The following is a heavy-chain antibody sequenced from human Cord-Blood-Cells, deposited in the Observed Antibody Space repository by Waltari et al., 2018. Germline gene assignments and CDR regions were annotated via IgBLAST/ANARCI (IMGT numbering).Heavy chain of an antibody. CDR3: TTSADVTSAGDQELPSRDY. J-gene: IGHJ4*02. CDR2: IKSKTDGGTT. Sequence: EVQLVEPGGGLLRPGGSLRLSCAASGCTFSNAWMSWVRQGPGKGLEWVGRIKSKTDGGTTDYAAPVKGRFTISRDDSKNTLYLQMNSLKTEDTAVYYCTTSADVTSAGDQELPSRDYWGQGTLVTVSS. CDR1: GCTFSNAW. D-gene: IGHD6-13*01. V-gene: IGHV3-15*01.